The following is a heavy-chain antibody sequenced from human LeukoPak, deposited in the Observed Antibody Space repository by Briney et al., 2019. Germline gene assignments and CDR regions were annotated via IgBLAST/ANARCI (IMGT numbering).Heavy chain of an antibody. Sequence: GASVKVSCKSSGYTFTSYYMHWVRQAPGQGLEWMGIINPSGGSTSYAQKFQGRVTMTRVTSTSTVYMELSSLRSEDTAVYYSARDGPHSSTIHWGYYYGMDVWGQGTTVTVSS. CDR1: GYTFTSYY. CDR2: INPSGGST. J-gene: IGHJ6*02. D-gene: IGHD6-13*01. CDR3: ARDGPHSSTIHWGYYYGMDV. V-gene: IGHV1-46*01.